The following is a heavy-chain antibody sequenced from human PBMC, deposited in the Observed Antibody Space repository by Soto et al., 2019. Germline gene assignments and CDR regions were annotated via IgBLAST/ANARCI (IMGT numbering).Heavy chain of an antibody. CDR2: IRIKANSYAT. CDR1: GFTFSGSA. J-gene: IGHJ5*02. D-gene: IGHD6-6*01. Sequence: GGSLRLSCAASGFTFSGSAMHWVRQASGKGLEWVGRIRIKANSYATAYPAPVKGRFTISRDDSKKTAYLQMNSLKTEDTAVYYCISSSAGVNNWCDRWGQKTPANDSS. V-gene: IGHV3-73*01. CDR3: ISSSAGVNNWCDR.